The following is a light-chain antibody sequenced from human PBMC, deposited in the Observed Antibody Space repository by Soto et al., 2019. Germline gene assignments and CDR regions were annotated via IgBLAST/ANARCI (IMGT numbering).Light chain of an antibody. Sequence: QSALTQPRSVSGSPGQSVTISCTGTSSDVGGYNYVSWYQQHPGKAPKLMIYDVSKRPSGVPDRLSGSKSGNTASLTISGLQAEDEADYYCCSYAGSYTVVFGGGTKLTFL. CDR3: CSYAGSYTVV. J-gene: IGLJ2*01. CDR2: DVS. CDR1: SSDVGGYNY. V-gene: IGLV2-11*02.